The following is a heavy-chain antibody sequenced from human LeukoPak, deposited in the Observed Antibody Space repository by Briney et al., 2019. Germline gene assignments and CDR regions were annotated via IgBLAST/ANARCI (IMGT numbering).Heavy chain of an antibody. D-gene: IGHD3-22*01. Sequence: PGRSLRLSCAASGFTFSSYGMHWVRQAPGKGLEWVAVISYDGSNKYYADSVKGRFTISRDNAKNSLYLQMNSLRAEDTAVYYCARAPWGIVVVPSFYDYWGQGTLVTVSS. CDR1: GFTFSSYG. CDR2: ISYDGSNK. CDR3: ARAPWGIVVVPSFYDY. V-gene: IGHV3-30*03. J-gene: IGHJ4*02.